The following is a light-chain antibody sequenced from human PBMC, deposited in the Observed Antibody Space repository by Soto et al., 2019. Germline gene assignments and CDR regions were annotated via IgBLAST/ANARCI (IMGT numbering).Light chain of an antibody. CDR1: QSVSSY. Sequence: EFMLPLVPSTLSLSTGARATLSCRASQSVSSYLAWYQQKPGQAPRLLIYDASSRPTGIPDRFSGSGSGTDFTLTISRLEPEDFAVYYCQQYTSSLITFGQGTRLEI. CDR2: DAS. V-gene: IGKV3-20*01. J-gene: IGKJ5*01. CDR3: QQYTSSLIT.